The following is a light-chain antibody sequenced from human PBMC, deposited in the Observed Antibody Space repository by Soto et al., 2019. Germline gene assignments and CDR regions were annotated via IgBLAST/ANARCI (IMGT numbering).Light chain of an antibody. CDR2: SNN. V-gene: IGLV1-44*01. J-gene: IGLJ1*01. CDR3: AAWDDSLNGRYV. Sequence: QSVLTQAPSASGTPGQRVTISCSGSSSNIGSNTVNWYQQLPGTAPKLLIYSNNQRPSGVPDRFSGSKSGTSASLAISGLQSEDEADYYCAAWDDSLNGRYVFGNGTKVTVL. CDR1: SSNIGSNT.